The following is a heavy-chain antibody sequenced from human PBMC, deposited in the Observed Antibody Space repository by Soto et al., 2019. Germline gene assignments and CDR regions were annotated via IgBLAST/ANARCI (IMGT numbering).Heavy chain of an antibody. CDR1: GGSISPYY. CDR2: IYYSGNT. J-gene: IGHJ6*02. V-gene: IGHV4-59*01. D-gene: IGHD3-22*01. Sequence: PSETLSLTCTVSGGSISPYYWSWIRQPPGKGLEWIGYIYYSGNTEYNPSLKSRVTISVDTSKNQFSLKLSSVTAADTAVYYCARDWHYYDSSGYPRGYGMDVWGQGTTVTVSS. CDR3: ARDWHYYDSSGYPRGYGMDV.